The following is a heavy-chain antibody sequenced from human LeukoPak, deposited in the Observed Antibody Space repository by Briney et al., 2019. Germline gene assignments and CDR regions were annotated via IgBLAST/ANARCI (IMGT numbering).Heavy chain of an antibody. CDR1: GYTFTNYD. Sequence: ASVKVSCKASGYTFTNYDINWVRQAPGQGLEWVGWMKPVSGATGYAEKFQGRVTLTSDSSTSTAYMELSSLTSEDTAVYFCARTHCESCPNPNWFDPWGQGTLVTVSS. CDR3: ARTHCESCPNPNWFDP. V-gene: IGHV1-8*01. CDR2: MKPVSGAT. J-gene: IGHJ5*02. D-gene: IGHD2-8*01.